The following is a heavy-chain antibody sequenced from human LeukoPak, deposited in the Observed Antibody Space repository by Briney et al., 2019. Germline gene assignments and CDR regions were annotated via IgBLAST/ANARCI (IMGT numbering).Heavy chain of an antibody. CDR1: GFTFSSYS. CDR3: ARDNIVVVPAAISAYYYYGMDV. Sequence: EGSLRLSCAASGFTFSSYSMNWVRQAPGKGLEWVSSISSSSSYIYYADSVKGRFTISRDNAKNSLYLQMNSLRAEDTAVYYCARDNIVVVPAAISAYYYYGMDVWGQGTTVTVSS. V-gene: IGHV3-21*01. CDR2: ISSSSSYI. J-gene: IGHJ6*02. D-gene: IGHD2-2*01.